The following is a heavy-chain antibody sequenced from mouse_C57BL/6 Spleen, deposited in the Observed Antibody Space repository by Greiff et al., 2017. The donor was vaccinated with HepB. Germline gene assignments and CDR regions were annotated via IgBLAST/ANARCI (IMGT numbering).Heavy chain of an antibody. CDR3: TRDWDDGFAY. CDR2: IDPETGGT. J-gene: IGHJ3*01. V-gene: IGHV1-15*01. D-gene: IGHD4-1*01. Sequence: VKLMESGAELVRPGASVTLSCKASGYTFTDYEMHWVKQTPVHGLEWIGAIDPETGGTAYNQKFKGKAILTADKSSSTAYMELRSLTSEDSAVYYCTRDWDDGFAYWGQGTLVTVSA. CDR1: GYTFTDYE.